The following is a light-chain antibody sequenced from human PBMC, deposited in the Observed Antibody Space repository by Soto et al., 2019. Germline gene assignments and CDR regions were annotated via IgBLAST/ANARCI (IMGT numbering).Light chain of an antibody. V-gene: IGLV7-43*01. CDR3: LLYYGGGRV. J-gene: IGLJ2*01. CDR2: RTT. Sequence: QAVVTQEPSLTVSPGGTVTLTCASSTGAVTSAYSPAWFQQKRGKAPRALIYRTTNTHSWTPARFSGSLLGGKAALTLSGVQPEDEAEYYCLLYYGGGRVFGGGTQLTVL. CDR1: TGAVTSAYS.